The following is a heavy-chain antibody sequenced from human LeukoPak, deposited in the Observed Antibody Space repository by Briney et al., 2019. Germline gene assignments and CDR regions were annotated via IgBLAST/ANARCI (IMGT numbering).Heavy chain of an antibody. D-gene: IGHD5-24*01. V-gene: IGHV4-59*01. CDR3: AREVEMATSVAFDI. Sequence: SETLSLTCTVSGGSISSYYWSWIRQPPGKGLEWIGYIYYSGSTNYNPSLKGRVTISVDTSKNQFSLKLSSVTAADTAVYYCAREVEMATSVAFDIWGQGTMVTVSS. CDR1: GGSISSYY. CDR2: IYYSGST. J-gene: IGHJ3*02.